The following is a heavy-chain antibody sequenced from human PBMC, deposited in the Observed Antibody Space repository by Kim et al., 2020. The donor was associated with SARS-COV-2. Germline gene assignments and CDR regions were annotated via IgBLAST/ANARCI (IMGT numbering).Heavy chain of an antibody. CDR2: IIHDGSQK. CDR3: AKGERWLGPCHY. CDR1: GFTFSNYG. Sequence: GGSLRLSCAASGFTFSNYGMHWVRQAPGKGLEWVAVIIHDGSQKFYTDAVKGRSTISRDNSKNTLSLQMNSLRDEDSAAYYCAKGERWLGPCHYWGQGTVLTVPS. J-gene: IGHJ4*02. V-gene: IGHV3-30*18. D-gene: IGHD6-19*01.